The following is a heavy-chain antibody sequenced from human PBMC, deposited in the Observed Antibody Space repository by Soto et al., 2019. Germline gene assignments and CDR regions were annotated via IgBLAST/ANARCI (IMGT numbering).Heavy chain of an antibody. Sequence: EVQLLESGGGLVQPGGSLRLSCAASGFTFSSYAMSWVRQAPGKGLEWVSAISGSGGSTYYADSVKGRFTISRDNAKNTLYLQLNSLRGEDTAVYYCAKMTRITMVRGVYFDYWGQGTLVTVSS. CDR3: AKMTRITMVRGVYFDY. J-gene: IGHJ4*02. V-gene: IGHV3-23*01. CDR2: ISGSGGST. D-gene: IGHD3-10*01. CDR1: GFTFSSYA.